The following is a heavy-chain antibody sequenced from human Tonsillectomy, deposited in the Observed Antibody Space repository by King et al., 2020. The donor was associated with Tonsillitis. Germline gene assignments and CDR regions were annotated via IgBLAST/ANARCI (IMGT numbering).Heavy chain of an antibody. D-gene: IGHD3-10*01. V-gene: IGHV3-30*04. J-gene: IGHJ6*02. CDR1: GFTFSSYA. CDR3: ARETRGLIYYYYYSGMDV. Sequence: VQLVESGGGVVQPGRSLRLSCAASGFTFSSYAMHWVRQAPGKGLEWVAVISYDGSNKYYADSVKGRFTISRDNSKNTLYLQMNSLRAEDTAVYYCARETRGLIYYYYYSGMDVSGPGTPVTVSS. CDR2: ISYDGSNK.